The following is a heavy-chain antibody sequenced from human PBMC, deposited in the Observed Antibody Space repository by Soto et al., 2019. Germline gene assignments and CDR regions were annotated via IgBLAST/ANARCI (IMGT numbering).Heavy chain of an antibody. J-gene: IGHJ4*02. Sequence: QVQLVQSGAEVKKPGSSVKVSCMASGGTFSISAISWVRQAPGQGLDWMGGIIPIFGTAKYAQKFQGRITITADASTSTAYMELSSLRSEDTAVYYCAAIVTLVDYWGQGTLVTVSS. V-gene: IGHV1-69*01. CDR1: GGTFSISA. CDR2: IIPIFGTA. D-gene: IGHD3-9*01. CDR3: AAIVTLVDY.